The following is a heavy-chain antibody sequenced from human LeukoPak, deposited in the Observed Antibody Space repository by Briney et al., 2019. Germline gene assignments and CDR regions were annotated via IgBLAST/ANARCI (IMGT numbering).Heavy chain of an antibody. D-gene: IGHD3-22*01. CDR3: ARDRDSSRTNLDY. CDR2: IYHSGST. V-gene: IGHV4-4*02. Sequence: PGGSLRLSCAASGFTFSGYSMSWVRQPPGKGLEWIGEIYHSGSTNYNPSLKSRVTISVDKSKNQFSLKLSSVTAADTAVYYCARDRDSSRTNLDYWGQGTLVTVSS. CDR1: GFTFSGYSM. J-gene: IGHJ4*02.